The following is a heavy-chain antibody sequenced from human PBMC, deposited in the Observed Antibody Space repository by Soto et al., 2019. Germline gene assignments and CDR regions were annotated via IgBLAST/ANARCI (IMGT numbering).Heavy chain of an antibody. V-gene: IGHV4-59*08. CDR2: IYYNGST. CDR3: ARTSDYGDYYYYAMDV. D-gene: IGHD4-17*01. J-gene: IGHJ6*02. Sequence: QVQLQESGPGLVKPSETLSLTCTVSGGSISSYYWNWIRQPPGKGLEGIGYIYYNGSTNYNPSLKSRVTMSLDTSKNQFSLKLNSVTAADTAVFYCARTSDYGDYYYYAMDVWGQGTTVTVSS. CDR1: GGSISSYY.